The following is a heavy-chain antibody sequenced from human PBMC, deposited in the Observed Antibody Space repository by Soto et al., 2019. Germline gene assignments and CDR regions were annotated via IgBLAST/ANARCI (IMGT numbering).Heavy chain of an antibody. CDR1: GFTFSSYS. Sequence: EVQLVESGGGLVQPGGSLRLSCAASGFTFSSYSMNWVRQAPGKGLEWLSYISGSSTTIYYADSVKGRFTISRDNARNSPYLHMNSLRDEDTAVYYCARRFLEWSMYGMDVWGQGTTVTVSS. CDR2: ISGSSTTI. J-gene: IGHJ6*02. CDR3: ARRFLEWSMYGMDV. V-gene: IGHV3-48*02. D-gene: IGHD3-3*01.